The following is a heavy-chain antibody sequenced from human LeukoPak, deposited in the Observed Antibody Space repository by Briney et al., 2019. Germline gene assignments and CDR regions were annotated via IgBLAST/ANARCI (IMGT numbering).Heavy chain of an antibody. CDR1: GGTFSSYA. CDR3: ARDKFCSSTSCDYYYYGMDV. D-gene: IGHD2-2*01. V-gene: IGHV1-69*04. CDR2: IIPILGIA. J-gene: IGHJ6*02. Sequence: SVKVSCKASGGTFSSYAISWVRQAPGQGLEWMGRIIPILGIANYAQKFQGRVTITADKSTSTAYMELSSLRSEDTAVYYCARDKFCSSTSCDYYYYGMDVWGQGTTVTVPS.